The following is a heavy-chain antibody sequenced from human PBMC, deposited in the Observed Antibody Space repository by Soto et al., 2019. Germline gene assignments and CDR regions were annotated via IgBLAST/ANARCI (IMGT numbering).Heavy chain of an antibody. CDR2: VYYSGST. CDR1: GGSISSSIYY. Sequence: QLQLQESGPRLVKPSETLSLTCTVSGGSISSSIYYWRWIRQPPGKGLEWIGNVYYSGSTYYNPSLQSRVTISVDTSKNQFSLRLNSVTASDTAVYYCARRLAVTGTLEYYFDYWGQGSLVTVSS. D-gene: IGHD6-19*01. CDR3: ARRLAVTGTLEYYFDY. J-gene: IGHJ4*02. V-gene: IGHV4-39*01.